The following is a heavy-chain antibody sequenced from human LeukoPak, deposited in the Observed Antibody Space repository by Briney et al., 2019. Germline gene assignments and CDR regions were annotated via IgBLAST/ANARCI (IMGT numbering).Heavy chain of an antibody. CDR1: GYTFTSYG. CDR2: ISAYNGNT. V-gene: IGHV1-18*01. Sequence: AASVKVSCKASGYTFTSYGISWVRQAPGQGLEWMGWISAYNGNTNYAQKLQGRVTMTTDTSTSTAYVELRSLRSDDTAVYYCARDLDGEFGTSFDYWGQGTLVTVSS. CDR3: ARDLDGEFGTSFDY. D-gene: IGHD3/OR15-3a*01. J-gene: IGHJ4*02.